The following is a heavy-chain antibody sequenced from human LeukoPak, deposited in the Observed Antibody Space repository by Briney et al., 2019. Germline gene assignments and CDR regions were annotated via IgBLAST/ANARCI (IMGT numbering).Heavy chain of an antibody. CDR1: GFTFSSYA. V-gene: IGHV3-23*01. CDR2: ISGSDGST. J-gene: IGHJ4*02. Sequence: GGSLRLSCAASGFTFSSYAMSWVRQAPGKGLEWVSAISGSDGSTYYADSVKGRFTTSRDNSKNTLYLQMNSLRAEDTAVYYCAKQVEYCSSTSCYIAYFDYWGQGTLVTVSS. D-gene: IGHD2-2*02. CDR3: AKQVEYCSSTSCYIAYFDY.